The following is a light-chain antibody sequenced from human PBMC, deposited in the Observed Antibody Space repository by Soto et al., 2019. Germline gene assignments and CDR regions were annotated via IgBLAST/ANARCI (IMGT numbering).Light chain of an antibody. CDR3: QQYGDSPWT. J-gene: IGKJ1*01. CDR2: DAS. V-gene: IGKV3-20*01. Sequence: EIVLTQSPATLSLSPGERATLSCRASQSVSSYLAWYQQKAGQAPRLLIYDASSRATGIPDRFSGSGSGTDFTLTISRLEPEDFAVYFCQQYGDSPWTFGQGTKVDIK. CDR1: QSVSSY.